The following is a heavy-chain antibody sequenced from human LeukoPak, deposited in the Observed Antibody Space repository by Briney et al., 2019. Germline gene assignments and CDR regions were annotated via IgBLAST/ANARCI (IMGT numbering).Heavy chain of an antibody. V-gene: IGHV3-23*01. Sequence: PGRSLRLSCAASGFTFSGHSMTWVRQTPGKGLEWVSVIFGNGVKTYYADSLKGRFTISRDNSKSTLYLQMNSLRADDTAVYYCARVGDWSNYFGMDAWGQGTTVSVSS. CDR2: IFGNGVKT. D-gene: IGHD3-16*01. CDR1: GFTFSGHS. CDR3: ARVGDWSNYFGMDA. J-gene: IGHJ6*02.